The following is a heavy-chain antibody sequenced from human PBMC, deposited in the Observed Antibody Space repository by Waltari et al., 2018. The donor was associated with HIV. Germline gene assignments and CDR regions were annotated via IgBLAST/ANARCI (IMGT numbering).Heavy chain of an antibody. Sequence: EVQLVESGGGLVQPGGSRRLSWAGSGCNFSSSAMNWVRQAPGKGLELVSYISSSSTTINYADSVKGRFTISRDNAKNLLYLQMSSLRAEDTAVYFCARERFGSSYFGYWGQGTLVTVSS. CDR2: ISSSSTTI. D-gene: IGHD6-6*01. CDR3: ARERFGSSYFGY. V-gene: IGHV3-48*04. CDR1: GCNFSSSA. J-gene: IGHJ4*02.